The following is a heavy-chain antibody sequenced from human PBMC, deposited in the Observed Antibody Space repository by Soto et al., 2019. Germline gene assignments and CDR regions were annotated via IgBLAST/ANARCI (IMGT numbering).Heavy chain of an antibody. Sequence: ASVKVSCKASGYTFTSYDINWVRQATGQGLEWMGWMNPNSGNTGYAQKFQGRVTMTRNTSISTAYMELSSLRSEDTAVYYCARYFGEYSSSSRRSYYYHYMDVWGKGTTVTVSS. V-gene: IGHV1-8*01. CDR3: ARYFGEYSSSSRRSYYYHYMDV. J-gene: IGHJ6*03. D-gene: IGHD6-6*01. CDR1: GYTFTSYD. CDR2: MNPNSGNT.